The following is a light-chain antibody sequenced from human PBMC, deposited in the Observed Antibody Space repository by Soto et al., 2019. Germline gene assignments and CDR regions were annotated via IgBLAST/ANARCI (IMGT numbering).Light chain of an antibody. CDR2: DAS. V-gene: IGKV3-11*01. J-gene: IGKJ4*01. CDR3: QQRSNWTLT. CDR1: QSVSSY. Sequence: DIVLTQSPATLSLSPGPRPTLACRAIQSVSSYLAWYQQKPGQAPRIIIYDASNRATGIPARFSVSGSGTDFTLTLSRLENEDFAVYYCQQRSNWTLTFGGGTKVDIK.